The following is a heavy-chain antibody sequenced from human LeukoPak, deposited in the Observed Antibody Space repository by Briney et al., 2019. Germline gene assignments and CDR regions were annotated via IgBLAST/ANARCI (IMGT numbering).Heavy chain of an antibody. D-gene: IGHD3-10*02. Sequence: GGSLRLSCAASGFTVSSNYMSWVRQAPGKGLEWVSVIYSGGSTYYADSVKGRFTISRDNSKNTLYLQMNSLRGEDTALYYCGKDLHYYVAMDVWGQGTTVTVSS. CDR3: GKDLHYYVAMDV. CDR2: IYSGGST. J-gene: IGHJ6*02. V-gene: IGHV3-66*01. CDR1: GFTVSSNY.